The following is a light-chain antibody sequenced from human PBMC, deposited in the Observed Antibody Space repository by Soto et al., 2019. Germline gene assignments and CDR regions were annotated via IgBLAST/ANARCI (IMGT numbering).Light chain of an antibody. CDR3: QQSYSTSVT. J-gene: IGKJ1*01. CDR1: QSISRK. Sequence: AGDRVASTCGASQSISRKLAWYQQKPGKAPKLLIYAASSLQSGVPSKFSGSGSGTDFTLTISSLQPEDFATYYCQQSYSTSVTFGQGTKVDIK. V-gene: IGKV1-39*01. CDR2: AAS.